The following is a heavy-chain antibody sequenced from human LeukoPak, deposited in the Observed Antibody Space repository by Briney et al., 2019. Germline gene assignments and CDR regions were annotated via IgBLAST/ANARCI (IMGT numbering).Heavy chain of an antibody. CDR2: IYHSGSTYYSPST. V-gene: IGHV4-38-2*02. D-gene: IGHD4-17*01. Sequence: SETLSLTCTVSGYSISSGYYWGWIRQPPGKGLEWIGSIYHSGSTYYSPSTYYNPSLKSRVTISVDTSKNQFSLKLSSVTAADTAVYYCARVTDYGGYPAGAGPYYFDYWGQGTLVTVSS. CDR1: GYSISSGYY. CDR3: ARVTDYGGYPAGAGPYYFDY. J-gene: IGHJ4*02.